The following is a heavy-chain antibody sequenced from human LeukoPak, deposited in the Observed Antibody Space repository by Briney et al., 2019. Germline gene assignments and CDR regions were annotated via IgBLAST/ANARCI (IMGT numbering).Heavy chain of an antibody. V-gene: IGHV4-34*01. CDR3: ARHLRQSNFAWLSKRGIGWFAP. Sequence: KSSENLSLTCAVYGGSFSGYYWSWIRQPPGKGLEWIGEINHSGSTNYNPSLKSRVTISVDTSKNQFSLKLSSVTAADTAVYYCARHLRQSNFAWLSKRGIGWFAPWGQGTLVTVPS. D-gene: IGHD3-9*01. CDR1: GGSFSGYY. J-gene: IGHJ5*02. CDR2: INHSGST.